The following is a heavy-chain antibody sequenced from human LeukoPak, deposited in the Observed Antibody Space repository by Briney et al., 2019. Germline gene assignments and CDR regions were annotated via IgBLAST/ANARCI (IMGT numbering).Heavy chain of an antibody. D-gene: IGHD3-16*02. CDR1: GFTFSKYD. Sequence: GGSLRLSCAASGFTFSKYDMNWVRQAPGKGLEWVSYISSSSSTIYYAGSVKGRFTISRDNAKNSLDLQMNSLRAEDTAVYYCARGGGYVWGSYRQYNWFDPWGQGTLVTVSS. J-gene: IGHJ5*02. CDR2: ISSSSSTI. CDR3: ARGGGYVWGSYRQYNWFDP. V-gene: IGHV3-48*01.